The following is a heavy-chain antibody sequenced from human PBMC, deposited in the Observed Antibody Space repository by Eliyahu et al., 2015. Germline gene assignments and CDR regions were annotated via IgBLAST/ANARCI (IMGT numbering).Heavy chain of an antibody. CDR3: TRTVLMVYAPPAKFDY. Sequence: EVQLVESGGGFVXPGGSLRVSCAAXGFTFSXAXMSWXRQAPGKGLEWVGRSKSKAYGGTTEYAXXLKGRFTISRDDSKNTLYLQMNSLKTEDTAVYYCTRTVLMVYAPPAKFDYWGQGTLVTVSS. J-gene: IGHJ4*02. CDR1: GFTFSXAX. CDR2: SKSKAYGGTT. D-gene: IGHD2-8*01. V-gene: IGHV3-15*01.